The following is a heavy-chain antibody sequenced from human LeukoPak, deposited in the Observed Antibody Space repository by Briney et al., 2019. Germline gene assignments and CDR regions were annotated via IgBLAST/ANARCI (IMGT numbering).Heavy chain of an antibody. Sequence: GGSLRLSCAASGFIFRNFWMHWVRHAPGKGLVWVSRINSDGSSTDYADSVKGRFTISRDNAKNTLYLQMNSLRAKDTAVYYCARRYCSGGSCYSGWHFDLWGRGTLVTVSS. CDR2: INSDGSST. CDR1: GFIFRNFW. CDR3: ARRYCSGGSCYSGWHFDL. J-gene: IGHJ2*01. V-gene: IGHV3-74*01. D-gene: IGHD2-15*01.